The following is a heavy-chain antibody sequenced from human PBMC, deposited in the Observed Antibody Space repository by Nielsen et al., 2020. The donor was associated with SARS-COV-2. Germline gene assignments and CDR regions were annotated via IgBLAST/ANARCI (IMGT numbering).Heavy chain of an antibody. V-gene: IGHV3-69-1*01. D-gene: IGHD3-10*01. J-gene: IGHJ6*02. CDR2: ISSSSYI. CDR3: ARDLYYYGSGSKDYYYYGMDV. Sequence: VRQAPGKGLEWVSSISSSSYIYYADSVKGRFTISRDNAKNSLYLQMNSLRAEDTAVYYCARDLYYYGSGSKDYYYYGMDVWGQGTTVTVSS.